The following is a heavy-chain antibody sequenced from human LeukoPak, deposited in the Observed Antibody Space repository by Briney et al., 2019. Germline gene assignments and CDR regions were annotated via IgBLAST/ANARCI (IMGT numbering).Heavy chain of an antibody. J-gene: IGHJ5*02. CDR3: AREVAGYSSGWFRFDP. CDR2: IYHSGST. Sequence: PSETLSLTCAVSGGSISSSNWWSWVRQPPGKGLEWIGEIYHSGSTNYNPSLKSRVTISVDKSKNQFSLKLSSVTAADTAVYYCAREVAGYSSGWFRFDPWGQGTLVTVSS. V-gene: IGHV4-4*02. D-gene: IGHD6-19*01. CDR1: GGSISSSNW.